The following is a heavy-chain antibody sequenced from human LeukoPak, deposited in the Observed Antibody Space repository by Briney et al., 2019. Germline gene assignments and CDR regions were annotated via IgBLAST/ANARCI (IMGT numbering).Heavy chain of an antibody. Sequence: GGSLRLSCAAPGFTFRSYAMSWVRQAPGKGLEWVSAISGSGGSTYYAYSVKGRFTISRDKSKHTLYLQMNSLRAEDTAVYYCAKYYYDSSGYPRFDPWGQGTLVTVSS. CDR3: AKYYYDSSGYPRFDP. D-gene: IGHD3-22*01. CDR1: GFTFRSYA. V-gene: IGHV3-23*01. J-gene: IGHJ5*02. CDR2: ISGSGGST.